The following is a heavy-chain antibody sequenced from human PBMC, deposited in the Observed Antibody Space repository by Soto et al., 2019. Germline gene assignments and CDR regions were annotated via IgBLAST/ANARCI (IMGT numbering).Heavy chain of an antibody. D-gene: IGHD5-12*01. Sequence: EVQLVESGGGLVKPGGFLSLSCAASGFTFSSYNMNWVRQVPGKGLEWVSSISMRSTYIYYADSVKGRFTISRNNDKSSLYLQMNSLRAEDTAVYDCARGWLRHPWMHWGQGTLVTVSS. CDR1: GFTFSSYN. CDR2: ISMRSTYI. V-gene: IGHV3-21*01. J-gene: IGHJ4*02. CDR3: ARGWLRHPWMH.